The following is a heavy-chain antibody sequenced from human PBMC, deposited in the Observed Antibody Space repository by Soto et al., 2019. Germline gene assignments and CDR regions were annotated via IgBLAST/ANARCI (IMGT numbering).Heavy chain of an antibody. CDR2: ISYDGSNK. Sequence: PGGALRLSCAASVFTFSSYGMNWVRQAPGKGLEWVAVISYDGSNKYYADSVKGRFTISRDNSKNTLYLQMNSLRAEDTAVYYCARERTGYSGFDYWGQGTLVTVSS. D-gene: IGHD5-18*01. CDR1: VFTFSSYG. CDR3: ARERTGYSGFDY. V-gene: IGHV3-30*03. J-gene: IGHJ4*02.